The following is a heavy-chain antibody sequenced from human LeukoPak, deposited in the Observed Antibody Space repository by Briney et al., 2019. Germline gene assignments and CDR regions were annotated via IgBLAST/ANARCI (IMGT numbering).Heavy chain of an antibody. CDR3: ARDHGAIYCSSTSCSTPYFDY. V-gene: IGHV1-2*02. CDR2: INPNSGGT. J-gene: IGHJ4*02. CDR1: GYTFTGYY. D-gene: IGHD2-2*01. Sequence: GASVKVPCKASGYTFTGYYMHWVRQAPGQGLEWMGWINPNSGGTNYAQKFQGRVTMTRDTSISTAYMELSRLRSDDTAVYYCARDHGAIYCSSTSCSTPYFDYWGQGTLVTVSS.